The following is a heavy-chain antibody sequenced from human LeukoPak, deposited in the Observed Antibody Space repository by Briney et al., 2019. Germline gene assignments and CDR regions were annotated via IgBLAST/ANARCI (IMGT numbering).Heavy chain of an antibody. D-gene: IGHD6-19*01. J-gene: IGHJ5*02. CDR1: GGTFSSYA. CDR3: AREVYSSGSGFDP. V-gene: IGHV1-69*04. CDR2: IIPILGIA. Sequence: ASVKVSCKASGGTFSSYAISWVRQAPGQGLEWMGRIIPILGIANYAQNFQGRVTITADKSTSTAYMELSSLRSEDTAVYYCAREVYSSGSGFDPWGQGTLVTVSS.